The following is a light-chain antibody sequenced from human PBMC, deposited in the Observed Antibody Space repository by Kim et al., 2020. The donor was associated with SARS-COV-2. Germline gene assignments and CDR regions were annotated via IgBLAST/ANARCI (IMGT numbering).Light chain of an antibody. CDR3: QQYNNWPPWT. CDR1: QSVNSN. V-gene: IGKV3-15*01. CDR2: GAS. J-gene: IGKJ1*01. Sequence: PGESATLSCRASQSVNSNNLAWYQQKPGQAPRLLIYGASTRATGIPARFSGSGSGTEFTLTISSLQSEDFAVYYCQQYNNWPPWTFGQGTKVDIK.